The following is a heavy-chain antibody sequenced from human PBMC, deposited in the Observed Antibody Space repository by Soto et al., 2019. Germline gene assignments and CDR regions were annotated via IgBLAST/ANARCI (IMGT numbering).Heavy chain of an antibody. J-gene: IGHJ6*03. Sequence: GGSLRLSCAASGFTFSSYWMSWVRQAPGKGLEWVANIKQDGSEKYCVDSVKGRFTISRDNAKNSLYLQMNSLRAEDTAVYYCARRPVTYYYYYMDVWGKGTTVTVSS. D-gene: IGHD4-4*01. CDR3: ARRPVTYYYYYMDV. CDR1: GFTFSSYW. CDR2: IKQDGSEK. V-gene: IGHV3-7*01.